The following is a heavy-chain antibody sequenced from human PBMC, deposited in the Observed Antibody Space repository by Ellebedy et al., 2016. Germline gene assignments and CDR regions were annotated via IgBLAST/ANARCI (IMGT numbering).Heavy chain of an antibody. CDR1: GASISTYY. V-gene: IGHV4-59*13. CDR2: IYYSGNT. D-gene: IGHD3-22*01. CDR3: AGADHYYDTRMGAFEI. J-gene: IGHJ3*02. Sequence: ESLKISCTVSGASISTYYWSWFRQSPGRGLEWIGYIYYSGNTKNNPSFRGRVTISIDTSKNQFSLKLSSVTAADTAVYYCAGADHYYDTRMGAFEIWGQGTMVTVSS.